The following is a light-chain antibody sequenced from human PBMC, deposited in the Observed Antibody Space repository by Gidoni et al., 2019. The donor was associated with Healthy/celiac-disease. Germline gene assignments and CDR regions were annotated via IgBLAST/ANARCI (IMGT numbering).Light chain of an antibody. Sequence: EIVLTQSPVTLSLSPGERATLSCRASQSVSSSYLAWYQQKPGQAPRLLIYGASSRAPGIPDRFSGRGSGTDFTLTISRLEPEDFAVYYCQQYGSSPITFGQGTRLEIK. J-gene: IGKJ5*01. CDR1: QSVSSSY. V-gene: IGKV3-20*01. CDR3: QQYGSSPIT. CDR2: GAS.